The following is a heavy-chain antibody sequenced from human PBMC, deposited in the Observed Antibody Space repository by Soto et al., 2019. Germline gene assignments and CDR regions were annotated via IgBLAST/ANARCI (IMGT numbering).Heavy chain of an antibody. CDR1: GGSISSYY. J-gene: IGHJ5*02. CDR3: ARGASGYYPLAWFDP. V-gene: IGHV4-59*01. Sequence: LSETLSLTCTVSGGSISSYYWSWIRQPPGKGLEWIGYMYYSGISNYNPSLKSRVTILLDTPKNQFSLKLSSVTAADSAVYYCARGASGYYPLAWFDPWGQGTLVTVSS. CDR2: MYYSGIS. D-gene: IGHD3-3*01.